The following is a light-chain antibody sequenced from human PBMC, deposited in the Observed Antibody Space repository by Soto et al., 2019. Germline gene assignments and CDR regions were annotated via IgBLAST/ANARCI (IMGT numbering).Light chain of an antibody. CDR3: QQSYSTPLT. Sequence: DIQMTQSPSSLSASVGDRVTITCRASQSISSYLNWYQQKPGKAPKVLIYAASSLQSGVPSRFSASGSGTDFTLTISSLQPEDFATYYCQQSYSTPLTFGPGTKVDVK. CDR2: AAS. J-gene: IGKJ3*01. CDR1: QSISSY. V-gene: IGKV1-39*01.